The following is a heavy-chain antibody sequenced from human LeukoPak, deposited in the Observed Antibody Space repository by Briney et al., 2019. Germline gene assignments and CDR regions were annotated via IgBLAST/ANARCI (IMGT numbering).Heavy chain of an antibody. D-gene: IGHD3-3*01. CDR2: ISGSGGST. CDR1: GFTFSSYA. V-gene: IGHV3-23*01. J-gene: IGHJ5*02. CDR3: AKGFLEWLSTPNWFDP. Sequence: GGSLRLSCAASGFTFSSYAMSWVRQAPGKGLEWVSAISGSGGSTYYADSVKGRFTISRDNSKNTLYLQMNSLRAEDTAVYYCAKGFLEWLSTPNWFDPWGQGTLVTVSS.